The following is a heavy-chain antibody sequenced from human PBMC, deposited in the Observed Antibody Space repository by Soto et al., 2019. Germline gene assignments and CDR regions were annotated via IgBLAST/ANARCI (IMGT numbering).Heavy chain of an antibody. V-gene: IGHV3-30-3*01. CDR3: ARAFDAFDI. Sequence: GGSLRLSCAAFGFTFSSYAMHWVRQAPGKGLEWVAVISYDGSNKYYADSVKGRFTISRDNSKNTLYLQMNSLRAEDTAVYYCARAFDAFDIWGQGTMVTVSS. J-gene: IGHJ3*02. CDR1: GFTFSSYA. CDR2: ISYDGSNK.